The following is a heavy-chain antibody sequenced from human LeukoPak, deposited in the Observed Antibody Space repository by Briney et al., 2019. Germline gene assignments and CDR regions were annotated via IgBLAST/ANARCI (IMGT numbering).Heavy chain of an antibody. V-gene: IGHV3-11*01. CDR3: AKGHTSLDC. J-gene: IGHJ4*02. D-gene: IGHD2/OR15-2a*01. Sequence: GGSLRLSCAASGFSFSDSYMSWIRQAPGRGLEYISYITPSGDYMSYTDSVKGRFTFSRDSAKNSLYLQMNSLRAEDTAVYFCAKGHTSLDCRGQGALVTVSS. CDR1: GFSFSDSY. CDR2: ITPSGDYM.